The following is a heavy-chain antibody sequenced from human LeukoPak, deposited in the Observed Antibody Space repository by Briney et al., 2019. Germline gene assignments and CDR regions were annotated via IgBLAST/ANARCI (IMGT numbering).Heavy chain of an antibody. CDR1: GFTFSSYG. CDR2: ISYDGSNK. CDR3: AKDRWPYSSGGYYFDY. D-gene: IGHD6-19*01. J-gene: IGHJ4*02. Sequence: GGSLRLSCAASGFTFSSYGMHWVRQAPGKGLEWVAVISYDGSNKYYADSVKGRFTISGDNSKNTLYLQMNSLRAEDTAVYYCAKDRWPYSSGGYYFDYWGQGTLVTVSS. V-gene: IGHV3-30*18.